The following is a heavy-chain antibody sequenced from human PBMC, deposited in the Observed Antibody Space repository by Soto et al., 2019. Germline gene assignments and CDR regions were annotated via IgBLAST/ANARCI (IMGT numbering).Heavy chain of an antibody. J-gene: IGHJ6*02. CDR2: IIPIFGTP. Sequence: QVQLVQSGAEVKKPGSSVKVSCKASGGTFSSYAISWVRQAPGQGLEWMGGIIPIFGTPNYAQKFQGRVTITADESTSTAYMELGSLRSEDTAVYYCAKDRGYSYGNYYYYGMDVWGQGTTVTVSS. V-gene: IGHV1-69*12. CDR3: AKDRGYSYGNYYYYGMDV. D-gene: IGHD5-18*01. CDR1: GGTFSSYA.